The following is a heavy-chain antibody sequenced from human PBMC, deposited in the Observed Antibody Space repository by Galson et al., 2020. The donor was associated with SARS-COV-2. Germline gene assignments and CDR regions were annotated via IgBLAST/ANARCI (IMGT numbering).Heavy chain of an antibody. Sequence: GESLKISCAASGFVFTNYEMNWVRQTPEKGLEWISTISPSGDHYWCPDSMKGRFIISRDNAKNSVFLQMSGLRVEDTAIYYCVRRIRRQFDYWGQ. J-gene: IGHJ4*02. CDR3: VRRIRRQFDY. CDR2: ISPSGDHY. CDR1: GFVFTNYE. V-gene: IGHV3-48*03.